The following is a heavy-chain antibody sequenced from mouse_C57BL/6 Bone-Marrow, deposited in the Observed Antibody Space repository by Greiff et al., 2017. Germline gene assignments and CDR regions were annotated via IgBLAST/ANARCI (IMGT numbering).Heavy chain of an antibody. J-gene: IGHJ1*03. CDR2: IYPRSGNT. V-gene: IGHV1-81*01. Sequence: QVQLQQSGAELARPGASVKLSCKASGYTFTSYGISWVKQRTGQGLEWIGEIYPRSGNTYYNEKFKGKATLTADKSSSTAYMELRGLTSEDSAVYFCARRYGNYWYFDVWGTGTTVTVSS. CDR3: ARRYGNYWYFDV. D-gene: IGHD2-1*01. CDR1: GYTFTSYG.